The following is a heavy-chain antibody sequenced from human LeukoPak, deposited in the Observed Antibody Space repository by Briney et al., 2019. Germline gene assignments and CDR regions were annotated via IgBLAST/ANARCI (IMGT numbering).Heavy chain of an antibody. Sequence: GESLKISCKGSGYSFTSYWIGWVRPMPGKGLEWRGIIYPGDSDTRYSPSFQGQVTISADKSISTTYLQWSSLKASDTAMYYCARSLRYFDWFPFDPWGQGTLVTVSS. CDR1: GYSFTSYW. J-gene: IGHJ5*02. V-gene: IGHV5-51*01. D-gene: IGHD3-9*01. CDR2: IYPGDSDT. CDR3: ARSLRYFDWFPFDP.